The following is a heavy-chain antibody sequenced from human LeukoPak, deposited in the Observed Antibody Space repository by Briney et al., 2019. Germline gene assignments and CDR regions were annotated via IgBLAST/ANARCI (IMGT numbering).Heavy chain of an antibody. J-gene: IGHJ6*03. D-gene: IGHD5-18*01. CDR2: INHSGST. CDR1: GGSFSGYY. CDR3: ARGYGYRYYYMDV. Sequence: PSETLSLTCAVYGGSFSGYYWSWIRQPPGKGLEWIGEINHSGSTNYNPSLKSRVTISVDTSKNQFSLKLSSVTAADTAVYYCARGYGYRYYYMDVWGKGTTVTASS. V-gene: IGHV4-34*01.